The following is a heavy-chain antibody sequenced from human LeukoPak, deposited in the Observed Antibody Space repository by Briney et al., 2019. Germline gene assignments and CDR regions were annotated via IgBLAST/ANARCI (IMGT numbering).Heavy chain of an antibody. J-gene: IGHJ4*02. CDR1: GGSISSYY. Sequence: PSETLSLTCTVSGGSISSYYWSWIRQPPGKGLEWIGYIYYSGSTNYNPSLKSRVTISVDTSKNQFSLKLSSVTAADTAVYYCARGAYYGSGSYPFDYWGQGTLVTVSS. CDR3: ARGAYYGSGSYPFDY. CDR2: IYYSGST. V-gene: IGHV4-59*01. D-gene: IGHD3-10*01.